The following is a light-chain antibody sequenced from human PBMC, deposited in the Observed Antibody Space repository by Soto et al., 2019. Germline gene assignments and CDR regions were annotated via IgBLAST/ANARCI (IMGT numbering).Light chain of an antibody. CDR1: SSDVGSSNL. CDR2: EGS. CDR3: CSYAGSSTWV. Sequence: QSALTQPASVSGSPGQSITISCTGTSSDVGSSNLVSWYQQHPGKAPKLMIYEGSERTSGVSDRFSGSKTGNTASLTISGRQAEDEGDYYCCSYAGSSTWVFGGGTKLTVL. J-gene: IGLJ3*02. V-gene: IGLV2-23*01.